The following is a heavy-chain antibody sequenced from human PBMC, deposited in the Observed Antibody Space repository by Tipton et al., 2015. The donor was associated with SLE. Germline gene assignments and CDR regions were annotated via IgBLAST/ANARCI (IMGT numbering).Heavy chain of an antibody. Sequence: LRLSCTVSGYSISSGYYWGWIRQPPGKGLEWIGSIYHSGSTSYNPSLKSRVTISVDTSKNQFSLKLSSVTAADTAVYYCVRAGDCSSTSCYYFDYWGQGTLVTVSS. V-gene: IGHV4-38-2*02. CDR2: IYHSGST. J-gene: IGHJ4*02. CDR3: VRAGDCSSTSCYYFDY. D-gene: IGHD2-2*01. CDR1: GYSISSGYY.